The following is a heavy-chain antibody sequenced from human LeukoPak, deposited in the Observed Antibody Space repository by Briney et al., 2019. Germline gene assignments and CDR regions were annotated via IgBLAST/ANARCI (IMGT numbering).Heavy chain of an antibody. CDR1: GFTFSSYA. CDR2: ISGSGGST. D-gene: IGHD2/OR15-2a*01. CDR3: AKDEINIADYMDV. V-gene: IGHV3-23*01. J-gene: IGHJ6*03. Sequence: SGGSLRLSCAASGFTFSSYAISWVRQAPGKGLEWVSAISGSGGSTYYADSVKGRFTISRDNSKNTLYLQMNSLRDEDTAVYYCAKDEINIADYMDVWGKGTTVTVSS.